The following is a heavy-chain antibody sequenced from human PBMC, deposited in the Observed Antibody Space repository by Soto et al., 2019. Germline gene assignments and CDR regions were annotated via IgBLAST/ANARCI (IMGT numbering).Heavy chain of an antibody. J-gene: IGHJ5*01. CDR3: ASEMSGFYDS. V-gene: IGHV3-30*09. Sequence: GGSLRLSCTASRFSIGAYSMHWVRQAPGKGLEWVALISDDGNTKDYADSVKGRFAISRDNSRNRLYLQMNSLRPEDSALYYCASEMSGFYDSWGPGTRVTVSS. CDR2: ISDDGNTK. D-gene: IGHD3-3*01. CDR1: RFSIGAYS.